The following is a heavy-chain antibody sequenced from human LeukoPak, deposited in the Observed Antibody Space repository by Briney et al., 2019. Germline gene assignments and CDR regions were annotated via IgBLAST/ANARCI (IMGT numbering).Heavy chain of an antibody. D-gene: IGHD3-22*01. CDR2: IYYSGST. CDR1: GGSTSSYY. V-gene: IGHV4-59*01. J-gene: IGHJ5*02. Sequence: PSETLSLTCTVSGGSTSSYYWSWIRQPPGKGLEWIGYIYYSGSTNYNPSLKSRVTISVDTSKNQFSLKLSSVTAADTAVYYCARETYYYDSSGYLNWFDPWGQGTLVTVSS. CDR3: ARETYYYDSSGYLNWFDP.